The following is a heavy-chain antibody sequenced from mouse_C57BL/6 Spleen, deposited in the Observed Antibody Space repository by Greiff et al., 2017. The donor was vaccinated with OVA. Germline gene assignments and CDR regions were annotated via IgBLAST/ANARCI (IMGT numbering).Heavy chain of an antibody. V-gene: IGHV1-50*01. CDR3: ARNYGSSYVSYFDY. D-gene: IGHD1-1*01. Sequence: QVQLQQSGAELVKPGASVKLSCKASGYTFTSYWMQWVKQRPGQGLEWIGEIDPSDSYTNYNQKFKGKATLTVDTSSSTAYMQLSSLTSEDSAVYYCARNYGSSYVSYFDYWGQGTTLTVSS. CDR1: GYTFTSYW. J-gene: IGHJ2*01. CDR2: IDPSDSYT.